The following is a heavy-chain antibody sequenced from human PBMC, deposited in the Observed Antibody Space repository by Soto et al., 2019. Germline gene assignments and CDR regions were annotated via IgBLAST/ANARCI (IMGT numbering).Heavy chain of an antibody. Sequence: SETLSLTCTVSGGSISSNYWTWIRQPPGKGLEWIGYVYNSGSTNYNPSLKSRVTISEDTSKSQFSPKVNSMTAADTAVYYCSRYRREAVVGYTLDNWGQGILVTVSS. V-gene: IGHV4-59*01. D-gene: IGHD1-1*01. J-gene: IGHJ4*02. CDR1: GGSISSNY. CDR2: VYNSGST. CDR3: SRYRREAVVGYTLDN.